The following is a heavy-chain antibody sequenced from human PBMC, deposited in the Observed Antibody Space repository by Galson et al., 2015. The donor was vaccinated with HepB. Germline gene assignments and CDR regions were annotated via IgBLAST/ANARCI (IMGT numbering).Heavy chain of an antibody. CDR1: GYTFGDSG. Sequence: SVKVSCKASGYTFGDSGIIWVRQAPGQGLEWMGWISPYNGNTNYAQKFRGRVTLTTVTSTTTAYMELRSLRSDDTAIYYCAREGSYCIGDACYYYFDYWGQGSLVTVSS. J-gene: IGHJ4*02. CDR2: ISPYNGNT. V-gene: IGHV1-18*01. CDR3: AREGSYCIGDACYYYFDY. D-gene: IGHD2-15*01.